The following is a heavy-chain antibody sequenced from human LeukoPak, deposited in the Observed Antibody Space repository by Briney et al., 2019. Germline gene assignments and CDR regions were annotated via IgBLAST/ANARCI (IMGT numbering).Heavy chain of an antibody. CDR1: GFTFSSYW. V-gene: IGHV3-7*01. Sequence: GGSLRLSCAASGFTFSSYWMSWVRQAPGKGLEWVANIKQDGSEKYYVDSVKGRFTISRDNAKNSLYLQMNSLRAEDTAVYYCARDFFRVIMAGDYWGQGTLVTVSS. CDR3: ARDFFRVIMAGDY. D-gene: IGHD3-10*01. CDR2: IKQDGSEK. J-gene: IGHJ4*02.